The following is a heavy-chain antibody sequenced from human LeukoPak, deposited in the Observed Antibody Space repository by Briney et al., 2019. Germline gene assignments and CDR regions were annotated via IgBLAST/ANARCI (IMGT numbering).Heavy chain of an antibody. CDR2: ISGSGTIT. CDR3: AKDLTGATGD. CDR1: GFTFSNYA. J-gene: IGHJ4*02. V-gene: IGHV3-23*01. D-gene: IGHD1-26*01. Sequence: GGSLRLSCAGSGFTFSNYAMSWVRQAPGKGLEWVSGISGSGTITYDAESVKGRFTISRDNSKNTLFLQMNSLRVDDTAVYYCAKDLTGATGDWGQGTLVTVSS.